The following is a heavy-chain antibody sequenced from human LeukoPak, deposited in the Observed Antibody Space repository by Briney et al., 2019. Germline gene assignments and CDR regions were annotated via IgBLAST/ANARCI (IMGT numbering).Heavy chain of an antibody. CDR1: GGSISSSSYY. V-gene: IGHV4-39*07. Sequence: SETLSLTCTVSGGSISSSSYYWGWIRQPPGKGLEWIGSIYYSGSTYYNPSLKSRVTISVDTSKNQFSLKLSSVTAADTAVYYCARENPQYYDFWSGYYPSWFDPWGQGTLVTVSP. CDR2: IYYSGST. D-gene: IGHD3-3*01. CDR3: ARENPQYYDFWSGYYPSWFDP. J-gene: IGHJ5*02.